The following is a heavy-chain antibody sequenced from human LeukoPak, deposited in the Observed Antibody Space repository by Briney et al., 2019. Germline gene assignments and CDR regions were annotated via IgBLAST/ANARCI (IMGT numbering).Heavy chain of an antibody. J-gene: IGHJ4*02. Sequence: SEALPLTCTVSGGSISSGSYYWSWIRQPAGKGLEWIGRIYTSGSTNYNPSLKSRVTISVDTSKNQFSLKLSSVTAADTAVYYCARDARQHLDYWGQGTLVTVSS. CDR1: GGSISSGSYY. CDR3: ARDARQHLDY. CDR2: IYTSGST. D-gene: IGHD6-13*01. V-gene: IGHV4-61*02.